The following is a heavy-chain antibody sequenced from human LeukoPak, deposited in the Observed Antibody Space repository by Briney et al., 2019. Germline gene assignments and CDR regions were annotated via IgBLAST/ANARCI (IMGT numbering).Heavy chain of an antibody. D-gene: IGHD3-22*01. Sequence: PSETLSLTCSVSGDSVSRSDSYWDWIRQPPGKGLEWIGTIYYSGRTYYSPSLKSRVTMFVDPSNNQFSLNLRSVTAADTALYYCARRRYYDGSGYLEWGQGTLLSFSS. CDR2: IYYSGRT. J-gene: IGHJ1*01. V-gene: IGHV4-39*01. CDR1: GDSVSRSDSY. CDR3: ARRRYYDGSGYLE.